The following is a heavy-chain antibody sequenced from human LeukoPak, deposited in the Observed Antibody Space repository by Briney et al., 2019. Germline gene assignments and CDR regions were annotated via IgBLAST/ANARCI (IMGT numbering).Heavy chain of an antibody. D-gene: IGHD2-2*01. J-gene: IGHJ4*02. CDR1: GFTFIRNA. CDR3: AKGGYCSSTSCYGYFDS. V-gene: IGHV3-23*01. CDR2: IRISGGST. Sequence: GGSLRLSCAASGFTFIRNAMSWVRQGPGKGLEWVSAIRISGGSTDYADSVKGRFNISRDNSENTVYLQMNSLRVEDTAVYYCAKGGYCSSTSCYGYFDSWGQGTLVTVSS.